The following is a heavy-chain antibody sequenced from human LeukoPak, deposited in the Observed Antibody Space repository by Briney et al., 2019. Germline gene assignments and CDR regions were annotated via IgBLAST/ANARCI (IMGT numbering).Heavy chain of an antibody. J-gene: IGHJ4*02. CDR3: ARGLSYAVAYGDY. Sequence: GGSLRLSCAASGFTFSSYSMTWVRQAPGKGLEWVSPFTSGSRSIYYADSVKGRFTISRDNAKNTLYLQLNSLRADDTAVYYCARGLSYAVAYGDYWGQGTLVTVSS. V-gene: IGHV3-21*01. CDR1: GFTFSSYS. D-gene: IGHD6-19*01. CDR2: FTSGSRSI.